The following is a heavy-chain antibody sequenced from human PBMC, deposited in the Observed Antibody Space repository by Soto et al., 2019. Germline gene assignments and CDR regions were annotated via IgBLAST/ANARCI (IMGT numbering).Heavy chain of an antibody. Sequence: LXESLKISVKGSGYSFTSYWIGWVRQMPGKGLEWMGIIYPGDSDTRYSPSFQGQVTISADRSISTAYLQWSSLKASDTAMYYCARLGSLDYYGMDVWGQGTTVTVS. CDR1: GYSFTSYW. J-gene: IGHJ6*02. V-gene: IGHV5-51*01. CDR2: IYPGDSDT. CDR3: ARLGSLDYYGMDV.